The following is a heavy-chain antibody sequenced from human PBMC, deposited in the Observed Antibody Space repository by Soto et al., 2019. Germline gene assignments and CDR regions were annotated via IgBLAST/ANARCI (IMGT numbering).Heavy chain of an antibody. CDR3: ARTPLRDFWSGYYRYGMDV. J-gene: IGHJ6*02. Sequence: SETLSLTCAVYGGSFSGYYWSWIRQPPGKGLEWIGEINHSGSTNYNPSLKSRVTISVDTSKNQFSLKLSSVTAADTAVYYCARTPLRDFWSGYYRYGMDVWGQGTTVTVSS. D-gene: IGHD3-3*01. CDR2: INHSGST. CDR1: GGSFSGYY. V-gene: IGHV4-34*01.